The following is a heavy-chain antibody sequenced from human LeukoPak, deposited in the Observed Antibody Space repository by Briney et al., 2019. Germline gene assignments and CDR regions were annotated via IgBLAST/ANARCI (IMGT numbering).Heavy chain of an antibody. D-gene: IGHD2-2*01. CDR2: IIPIFGTA. Sequence: SVKVSCKASGGTFSSYAISWVRQASGQGLEWMGGIIPIFGTANYAQKFQGRVTITADESTSTAYMELSSLRSEDTAVYYCAGVGCSSTSCYGGGWYYYGMDVWGKGTTVTVSS. V-gene: IGHV1-69*01. CDR1: GGTFSSYA. J-gene: IGHJ6*04. CDR3: AGVGCSSTSCYGGGWYYYGMDV.